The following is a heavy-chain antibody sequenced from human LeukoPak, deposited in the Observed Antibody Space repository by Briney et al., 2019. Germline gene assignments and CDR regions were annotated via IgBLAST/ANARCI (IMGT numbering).Heavy chain of an antibody. Sequence: SATLSLTCTVSGGSISSYYWSWIRQPPGKGLEWIGYIYYSGNTNYNPSLKSRVTISVDTSKNQFSLKLSAVTAADTAVYYCARHARSYGYAFDIWGQGTMVTVSS. J-gene: IGHJ3*02. V-gene: IGHV4-59*08. CDR3: ARHARSYGYAFDI. CDR1: GGSISSYY. CDR2: IYYSGNT. D-gene: IGHD5-18*01.